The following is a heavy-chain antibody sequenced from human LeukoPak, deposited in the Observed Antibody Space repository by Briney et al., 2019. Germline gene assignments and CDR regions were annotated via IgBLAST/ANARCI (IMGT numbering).Heavy chain of an antibody. CDR3: ARYRGGRGSDFFDY. V-gene: IGHV3-48*02. CDR1: GFTFSSYS. Sequence: GGSLRLSCAASGFTFSSYSMTWVRQAPGKGLEWISYITGSSSTVFYADPVKGRFIISRDNAKNSLYLQMNSLRDEDTAVYYCARYRGGRGSDFFDYWGQGTLVTVSS. D-gene: IGHD3-10*01. CDR2: ITGSSSTV. J-gene: IGHJ4*02.